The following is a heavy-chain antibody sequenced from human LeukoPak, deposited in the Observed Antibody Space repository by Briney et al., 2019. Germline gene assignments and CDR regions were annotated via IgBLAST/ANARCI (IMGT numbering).Heavy chain of an antibody. V-gene: IGHV3-30*02. CDR2: IRYDGNNK. CDR1: GFTFSTYG. D-gene: IGHD3-3*01. J-gene: IGHJ3*02. CDR3: GKAYYDFWSGPSLGVFDI. Sequence: TGGSLRLSCAASGFTFSTYGMHWVRQAPGKGLEWVPFIRYDGNNKYYADSVKGRFTISRDNSKNTLYLQMNSLRAEDTAVYYCGKAYYDFWSGPSLGVFDIWGQGTMLTVSS.